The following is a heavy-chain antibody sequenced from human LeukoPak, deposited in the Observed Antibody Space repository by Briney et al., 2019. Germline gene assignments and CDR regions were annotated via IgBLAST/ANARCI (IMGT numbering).Heavy chain of an antibody. Sequence: KPSATLSLTCAVIGGSFSGYYWSSIRHPARKGLEWIGEINHSGSTNYHPSLKRRVTISVDTSKNQFSLKLSSVTAAHTGVYYCARVPFNYYGSGSCPYYYYGMDVWGQGTTVTVSS. D-gene: IGHD3-10*01. CDR1: GGSFSGYY. CDR2: INHSGST. J-gene: IGHJ6*02. V-gene: IGHV4-34*01. CDR3: ARVPFNYYGSGSCPYYYYGMDV.